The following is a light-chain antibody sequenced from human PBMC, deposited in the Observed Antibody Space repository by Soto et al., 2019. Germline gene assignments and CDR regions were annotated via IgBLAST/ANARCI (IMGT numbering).Light chain of an antibody. CDR1: QSVSRD. V-gene: IGKV3D-15*01. CDR2: NKS. CDR3: QQYNDWPLT. J-gene: IGKJ4*01. Sequence: EIVMTQSPATLSVSPGERATLSCRASQSVSRDLAWYQQKPGQAPRLLIYNKSTRATGIPTSFSGSGSGTEFTLTISSLQSDDFAVSYCQQYNDWPLTFGGGTKVEIK.